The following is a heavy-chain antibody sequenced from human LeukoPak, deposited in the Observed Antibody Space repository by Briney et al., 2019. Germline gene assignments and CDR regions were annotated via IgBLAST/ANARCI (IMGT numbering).Heavy chain of an antibody. CDR1: GGSFSGYY. CDR3: ARGSSGYYH. D-gene: IGHD3-22*01. V-gene: IGHV4-34*01. J-gene: IGHJ4*02. Sequence: SQTLSLTCAVYGGSFSGYYWSWIRQPPGKGLEWIGEINHSGSTNYNPSLKSRVTISVDTSKNQFSLKLSSVTAADTAVYYCARGSSGYYHWGQGTLVTVSS. CDR2: INHSGST.